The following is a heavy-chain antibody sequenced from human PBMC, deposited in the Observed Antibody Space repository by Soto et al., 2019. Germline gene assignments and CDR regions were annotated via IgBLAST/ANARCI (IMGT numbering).Heavy chain of an antibody. CDR2: IIPIFGTA. J-gene: IGHJ6*02. CDR1: GGTFSSYA. D-gene: IGHD3-10*01. CDR3: ARDYGSGCYYNFYYYGMDV. V-gene: IGHV1-69*13. Sequence: SVKVSCKASGGTFSSYAISWVRQAPGQGLEWMGGIIPIFGTANYAQKFQGRVTITADESTSTAYMELSSLRSEDTAVYYCARDYGSGCYYNFYYYGMDVWGQGTPVTVSS.